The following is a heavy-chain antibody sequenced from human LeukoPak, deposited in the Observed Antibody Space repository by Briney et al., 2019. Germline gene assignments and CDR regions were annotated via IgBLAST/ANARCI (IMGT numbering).Heavy chain of an antibody. CDR2: IYYSGST. CDR3: ARNGAEQQLVNWFDP. V-gene: IGHV4-59*12. J-gene: IGHJ5*02. D-gene: IGHD6-13*01. Sequence: PSETLSLTCTVSGGSIFTYYWSWIRQPPGKGLEWIGYIYYSGSTNYNPSLKSRVTISVDTSKNQFSLKLSSVTAADTAVYYCARNGAEQQLVNWFDPWGQGTLVTVSS. CDR1: GGSIFTYY.